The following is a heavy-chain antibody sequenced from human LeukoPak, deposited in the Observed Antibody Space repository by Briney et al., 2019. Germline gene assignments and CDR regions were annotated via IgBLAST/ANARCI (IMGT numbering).Heavy chain of an antibody. D-gene: IGHD2-15*01. CDR2: ISGSGGST. Sequence: QPGGSLRLSCAASGFTFSSYAMSWVRQAPGEGLEWVSAISGSGGSTYYADSVKGRFTISRDNSKNTLYLQMNSLRAEDTAVYYCAKDLLGDIVVVVAALAAFDYWGQGTLVTVSS. CDR1: GFTFSSYA. CDR3: AKDLLGDIVVVVAALAAFDY. V-gene: IGHV3-23*01. J-gene: IGHJ4*02.